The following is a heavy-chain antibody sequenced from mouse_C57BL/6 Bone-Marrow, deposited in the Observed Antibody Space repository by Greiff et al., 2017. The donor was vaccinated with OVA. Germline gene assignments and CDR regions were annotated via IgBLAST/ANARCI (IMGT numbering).Heavy chain of an antibody. CDR2: IDPSDSYT. Sequence: VQLQQPGAELVMPGASVKLSCKASGYTFTSYWMHWVKQRPGQGLEWIGEIDPSDSYTNYNEKFKSKATLTVDKSSSTAYMQLSSLTSEDSAVYYCARDYGSSYGGFAYWGQGTLVTVSA. CDR1: GYTFTSYW. D-gene: IGHD1-1*01. J-gene: IGHJ3*01. V-gene: IGHV1-69*01. CDR3: ARDYGSSYGGFAY.